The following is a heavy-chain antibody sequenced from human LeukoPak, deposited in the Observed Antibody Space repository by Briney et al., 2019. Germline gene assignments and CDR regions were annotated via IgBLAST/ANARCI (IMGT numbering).Heavy chain of an antibody. D-gene: IGHD4-17*01. CDR3: ARDQTEEITTVPKGFDP. V-gene: IGHV4-30-2*01. CDR1: GGSVSSGGYY. J-gene: IGHJ5*02. CDR2: IYQSGTT. Sequence: SETLSPTCTVSGGSVSSGGYYWSWIRQPPGKGLEWIGYIYQSGTTYYNPSLKSRVTISVDRSKNQFSLKLSSVTAADTAVYYCARDQTEEITTVPKGFDPWGQGTLVTVSS.